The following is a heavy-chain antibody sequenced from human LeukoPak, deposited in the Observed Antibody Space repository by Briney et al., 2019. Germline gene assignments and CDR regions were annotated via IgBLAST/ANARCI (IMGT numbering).Heavy chain of an antibody. CDR3: ARYRVDVVATIYYNMDV. J-gene: IGHJ6*03. V-gene: IGHV3-21*01. D-gene: IGHD5-12*01. CDR1: GFTFSSYN. Sequence: PGGSLRLSCAASGFTFSSYNMNWVRQAPGKGLEWVASISSSSSYIYYADSMKGRFTISRDNAKNSLYLQMNSLRAEDTAVYYCARYRVDVVATIYYNMDVWGKGTTVTISS. CDR2: ISSSSSYI.